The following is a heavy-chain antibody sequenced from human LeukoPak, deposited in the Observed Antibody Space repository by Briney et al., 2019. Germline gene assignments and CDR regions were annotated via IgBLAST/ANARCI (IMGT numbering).Heavy chain of an antibody. D-gene: IGHD3-22*01. CDR1: GFTFSNYA. Sequence: GGSLRLSCAASGFTFSNYAMSWVRQAPGNGLEWVSAISDSGGSTYYADSVKGRFTISRDNSKNTLYLQMNSLRAEDTAVYYCAKDLYYDSTPPYSFDYWGQGTLVTVSS. V-gene: IGHV3-23*01. J-gene: IGHJ4*02. CDR2: ISDSGGST. CDR3: AKDLYYDSTPPYSFDY.